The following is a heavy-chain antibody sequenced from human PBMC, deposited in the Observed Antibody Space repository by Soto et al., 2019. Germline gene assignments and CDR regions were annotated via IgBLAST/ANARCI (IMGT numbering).Heavy chain of an antibody. J-gene: IGHJ4*02. Sequence: VQLVQSGAEVKKPGASVQVSCKTSGYSFSNYSMHWVRQVPGQGLEWMGKINPNGGSTSLAQKFKGAVNLTRDTATNTVYMELSSLTSEDTAVYYCARDGVQLWPRYYFDYWGQGTLVTVSS. D-gene: IGHD1-1*01. CDR3: ARDGVQLWPRYYFDY. CDR2: INPNGGST. CDR1: GYSFSNYS. V-gene: IGHV1-46*01.